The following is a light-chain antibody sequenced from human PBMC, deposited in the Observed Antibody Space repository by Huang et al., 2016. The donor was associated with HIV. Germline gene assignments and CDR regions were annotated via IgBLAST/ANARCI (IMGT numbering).Light chain of an antibody. Sequence: DTVMTQTPATLSVSPGARATLSCRASQSVGSKFAWFQQKPGQAPRLRIQGASTRATGIPARFSGSGSGTEFTLTISSLQSEDFAVYYCQQYNNWPYTFGQGTKLEIK. CDR2: GAS. CDR1: QSVGSK. CDR3: QQYNNWPYT. V-gene: IGKV3-15*01. J-gene: IGKJ2*01.